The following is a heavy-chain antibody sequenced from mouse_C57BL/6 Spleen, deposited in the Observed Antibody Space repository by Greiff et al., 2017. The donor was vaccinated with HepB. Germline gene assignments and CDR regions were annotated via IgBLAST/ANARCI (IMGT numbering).Heavy chain of an antibody. J-gene: IGHJ2*01. V-gene: IGHV1-55*01. CDR2: IYPGSGST. D-gene: IGHD1-1*01. Sequence: VQLQQPGAELVKPGASVKMSCKASGYTFTSYWLTWVKQRPGQGLEWIGDIYPGSGSTNYNEKFKSKATLTVDTSSSTAYMQLSSLTSEDSAVYYCARRITTVVGDYWGQGTTLTVSS. CDR1: GYTFTSYW. CDR3: ARRITTVVGDY.